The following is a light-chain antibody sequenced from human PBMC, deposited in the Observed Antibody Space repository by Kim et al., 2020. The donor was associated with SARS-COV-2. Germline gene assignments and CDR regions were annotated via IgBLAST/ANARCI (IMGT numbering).Light chain of an antibody. CDR3: QQYANLPPWT. CDR2: EAS. V-gene: IGKV1-33*01. Sequence: DILLTQSPSSLSASVGDRVTITCQASQDISNYLSWYQVKPGRAPKLLIFEASNLKSGVPSRFSGSGSGSHFTFTISSLQPEDIGTYFCQQYANLPPWTFGQGTKVDIK. J-gene: IGKJ1*01. CDR1: QDISNY.